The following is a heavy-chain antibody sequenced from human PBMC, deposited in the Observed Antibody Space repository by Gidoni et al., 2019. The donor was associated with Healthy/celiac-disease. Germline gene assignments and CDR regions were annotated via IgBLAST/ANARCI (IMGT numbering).Heavy chain of an antibody. V-gene: IGHV4-61*01. CDR3: ARAEVGYGDPTDYYYGMDV. J-gene: IGHJ6*02. D-gene: IGHD4-17*01. CDR2: IYYSGST. Sequence: QVQLQESGPGLVKPSETLSLTCTVSGGSVSSGSYYWSWIRQPPGKGLEWIGYIYYSGSTNYNPSLKSRVTISVDTSKNQFSLKLSSVTAADTAVYYCARAEVGYGDPTDYYYGMDVWGQGTTVTVSS. CDR1: GGSVSSGSYY.